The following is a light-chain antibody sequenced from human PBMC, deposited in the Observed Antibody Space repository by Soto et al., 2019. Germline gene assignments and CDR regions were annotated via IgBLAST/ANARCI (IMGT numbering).Light chain of an antibody. CDR2: EGS. V-gene: IGLV2-23*01. CDR1: SSDVGSYNL. CDR3: CSYAGSYNLGV. Sequence: QSVLTQPASVSGSPGQSITISCTGTSSDVGSYNLVSWYQQHPGKAPKLMIYEGSKRPSGVSNRFSGSKSGNTASLTISGLQAEDEADYYCCSYAGSYNLGVFGGGTQLTVL. J-gene: IGLJ3*02.